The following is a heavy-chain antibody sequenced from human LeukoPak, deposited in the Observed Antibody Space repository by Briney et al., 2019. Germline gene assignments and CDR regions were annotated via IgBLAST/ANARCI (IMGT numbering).Heavy chain of an antibody. Sequence: SVKVSCKASGFTFTSSAMQWVRQARGQRLEWIGWIVVGSGNTNYAQKFQERVTITRDMSTSTAYMELSSLRSEDTAVYYCAADPDWGSSGWYYFDYWGQGTLVTVSS. CDR1: GFTFTSSA. J-gene: IGHJ4*02. CDR3: AADPDWGSSGWYYFDY. D-gene: IGHD6-19*01. V-gene: IGHV1-58*02. CDR2: IVVGSGNT.